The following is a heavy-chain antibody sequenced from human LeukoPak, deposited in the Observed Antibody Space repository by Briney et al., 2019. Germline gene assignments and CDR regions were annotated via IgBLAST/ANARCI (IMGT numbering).Heavy chain of an antibody. CDR1: GFTFSTYT. V-gene: IGHV3-21*01. Sequence: GGSLRLSCAASGFTFSTYTMNWVRQAPGKGLEWVSSITSTSSYIYYADSVKGRFTMSRDNAKSSLYLQMNSLRAEDTAVYYCARDAGGYNSDYWGQGTLVTVSS. CDR2: ITSTSSYI. CDR3: ARDAGGYNSDY. J-gene: IGHJ4*02. D-gene: IGHD5-24*01.